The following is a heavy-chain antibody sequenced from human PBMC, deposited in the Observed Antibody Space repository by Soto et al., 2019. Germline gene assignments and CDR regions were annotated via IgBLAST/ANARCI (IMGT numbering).Heavy chain of an antibody. J-gene: IGHJ4*02. CDR1: GFTFSGYA. CDR3: AKDIAVNGRNYFDY. Sequence: RGSLRLSCAASGFTFSGYAMSWVRQAPGKGLEWVSGISGSAGSQDYAESVKGRFTISRDNSKNILYLQMHSLRGEDTAVYFCAKDIAVNGRNYFDYWGQGALVTVSS. D-gene: IGHD6-19*01. CDR2: ISGSAGSQ. V-gene: IGHV3-23*01.